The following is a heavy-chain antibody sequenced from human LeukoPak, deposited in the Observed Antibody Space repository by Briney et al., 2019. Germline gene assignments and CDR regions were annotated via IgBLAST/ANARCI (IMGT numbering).Heavy chain of an antibody. J-gene: IGHJ4*02. CDR1: GYTLTELS. V-gene: IGHV1-24*01. CDR3: ARADTVTTGVFGREPPVSDRLFDY. CDR2: FDPEDGET. D-gene: IGHD4-17*01. Sequence: GASVKVSCKVSGYTLTELSMHWVRQAPGKGLEWMGGFDPEDGETIYAQKFQGRVTMTEDTSTDTAYMELSSLRSDDTAVYYCARADTVTTGVFGREPPVSDRLFDYWGQGTLVTVSS.